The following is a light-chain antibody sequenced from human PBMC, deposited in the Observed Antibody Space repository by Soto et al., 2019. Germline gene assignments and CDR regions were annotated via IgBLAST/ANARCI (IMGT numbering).Light chain of an antibody. CDR2: KAS. CDR1: QTISSW. Sequence: DIQITQSPSTLSGSVGDRVTITCRASQTISSWLAWYQQKPGKAPKLLIYKASTSKSGVPSRFSGSGSGTEFTLTISSLQPDDFANYYCQHYSSYSEAFGQGTKVDIK. J-gene: IGKJ1*01. CDR3: QHYSSYSEA. V-gene: IGKV1-5*03.